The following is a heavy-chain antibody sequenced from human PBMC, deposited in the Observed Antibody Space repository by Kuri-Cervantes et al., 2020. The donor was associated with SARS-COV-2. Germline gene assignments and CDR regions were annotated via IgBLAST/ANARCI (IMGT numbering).Heavy chain of an antibody. V-gene: IGHV3-21*01. J-gene: IGHJ6*02. CDR2: ISSSSSYI. Sequence: GESLKISCAASGFTFSSYSMNWVRQAPGKGLEWVSSISSSSSYIYYADSVKGRFTISRDNAKNSLYLQMNSLRAEDTAVHYCASDLGILTGYYSHYYYYYGMDVWGQGTTVTVSS. D-gene: IGHD3-9*01. CDR1: GFTFSSYS. CDR3: ASDLGILTGYYSHYYYYYGMDV.